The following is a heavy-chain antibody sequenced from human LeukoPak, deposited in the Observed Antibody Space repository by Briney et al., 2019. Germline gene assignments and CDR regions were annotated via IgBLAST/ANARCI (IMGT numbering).Heavy chain of an antibody. J-gene: IGHJ3*02. Sequence: GASLKVSCTASGGTFSNSAISWVRQAPGQGLEWMGGIIHIFGTANYAQMFQGRVTITTDESTYIAYMELSSLRSEDTAVYYCATRRLPDFWSGREAFDIWGQGTMVTVSS. D-gene: IGHD3-3*01. CDR2: IIHIFGTA. CDR1: GGTFSNSA. CDR3: ATRRLPDFWSGREAFDI. V-gene: IGHV1-69*05.